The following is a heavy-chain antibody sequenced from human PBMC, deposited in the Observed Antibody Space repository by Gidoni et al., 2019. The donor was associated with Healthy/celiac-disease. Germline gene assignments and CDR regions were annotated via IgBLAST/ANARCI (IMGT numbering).Heavy chain of an antibody. CDR3: AREIGYRAGDNFDL. Sequence: EVQLVESGGGLVQPGGSLRLSCAASGFTFSSYSMNWVRQAPGKGLEGVSYSSSSSSTIYYADSVKGRFTISRDNAKNSLYLQMNSLRAEDTAVYYCAREIGYRAGDNFDLWGRGTLVTVSS. V-gene: IGHV3-48*04. J-gene: IGHJ2*01. CDR1: GFTFSSYS. CDR2: SSSSSSTI. D-gene: IGHD7-27*01.